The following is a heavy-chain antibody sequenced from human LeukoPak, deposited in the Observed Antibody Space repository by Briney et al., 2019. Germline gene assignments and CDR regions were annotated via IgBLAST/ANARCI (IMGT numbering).Heavy chain of an antibody. Sequence: ASVKVSCKASGYTFTSYGISWVRQAPGQGLEWMGWISAYNGNTNYAQKLQGRVTMTTDTSTSTAYMELRSLRSDDTAVYYCASFVRGVPYYYGMDVWGQGTTVTVSS. V-gene: IGHV1-18*01. CDR2: ISAYNGNT. D-gene: IGHD3-10*01. J-gene: IGHJ6*02. CDR3: ASFVRGVPYYYGMDV. CDR1: GYTFTSYG.